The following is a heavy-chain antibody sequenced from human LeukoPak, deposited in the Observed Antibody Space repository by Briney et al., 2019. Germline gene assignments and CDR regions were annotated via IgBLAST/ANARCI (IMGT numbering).Heavy chain of an antibody. CDR3: AKDPTSGYTVGWLYSDY. J-gene: IGHJ4*02. V-gene: IGHV3-23*01. CDR1: GFTFSSYA. CDR2: ISGSGGNT. D-gene: IGHD3-3*01. Sequence: GGSLRLSCAASGFTFSSYAMSWVRQAPGKGLEWVSAISGSGGNTYYADSVKGRFTISRDNSKNTLFLQMNGLRAEDTAVYYCAKDPTSGYTVGWLYSDYWGQGTLVTVSS.